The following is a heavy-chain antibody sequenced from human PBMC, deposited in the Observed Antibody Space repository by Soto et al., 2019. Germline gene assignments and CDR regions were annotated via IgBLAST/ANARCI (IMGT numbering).Heavy chain of an antibody. CDR2: IYHSGNP. V-gene: IGHV4-30-2*01. J-gene: IGHJ4*02. CDR1: GDTISTVCYT. D-gene: IGHD4-17*01. Sequence: SETLSLTCAVSGDTISTVCYTWAWLRQPPGKALEWIVHIYHSGNPYYNPSLKSRVTVSVDRSKNQFTLKLSSVTAADTAVYYCARHETLHGDYDDWGQGTLVTVAS. CDR3: ARHETLHGDYDD.